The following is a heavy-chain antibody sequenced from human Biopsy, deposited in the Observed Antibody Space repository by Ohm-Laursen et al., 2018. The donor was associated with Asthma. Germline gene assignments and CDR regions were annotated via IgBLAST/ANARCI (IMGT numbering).Heavy chain of an antibody. CDR2: ISKDASTQ. J-gene: IGHJ3*02. D-gene: IGHD1-1*01. V-gene: IGHV3-30*01. CDR3: VRDGTDDAFDI. Sequence: SLRLSCASSGSSFSNFAIHWFCQAPGKGLEWVGVISKDASTQDYADSVKGRFIMARDSSKNTLDLQMNSLREEDTAVYYCVRDGTDDAFDIWGQGTVVSVSS. CDR1: GSSFSNFA.